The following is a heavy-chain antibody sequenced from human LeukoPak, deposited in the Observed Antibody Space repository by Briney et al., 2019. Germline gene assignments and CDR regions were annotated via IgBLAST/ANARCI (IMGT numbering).Heavy chain of an antibody. CDR2: IYHSGST. J-gene: IGHJ2*01. CDR3: ARDYGDYVSWYFDL. CDR1: GGSISSSNW. D-gene: IGHD4-17*01. Sequence: SETLSLTCAVSGGSISSSNWWSWVRQPPGKGLEWIGEIYHSGSTNYIPSLKSRVTISVDKSKNQFSLKLSSVTAADTAVYYCARDYGDYVSWYFDLWGRGTLVTVSS. V-gene: IGHV4-4*02.